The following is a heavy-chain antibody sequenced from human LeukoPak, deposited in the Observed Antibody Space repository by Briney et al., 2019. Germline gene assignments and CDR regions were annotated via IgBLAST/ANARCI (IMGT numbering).Heavy chain of an antibody. D-gene: IGHD4-17*01. V-gene: IGHV4-34*01. CDR2: INHSGST. CDR3: ARYYGDLYYYGMDV. Sequence: SETLSLTCAVYGGSFSGYYWSWIRQPPGKGLEWIGEINHSGSTNYNPSLKSRVTISVDTSKNQFSLKLSSVTAADTAVYYCARYYGDLYYYGMDVWGQGTTVTVSS. J-gene: IGHJ6*02. CDR1: GGSFSGYY.